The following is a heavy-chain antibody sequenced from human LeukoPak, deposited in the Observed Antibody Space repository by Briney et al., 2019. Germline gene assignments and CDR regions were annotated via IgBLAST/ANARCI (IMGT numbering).Heavy chain of an antibody. J-gene: IGHJ4*02. Sequence: SVKVSCKASGGTFSSYAISWVRQAPGQGLEWMGGSIPIFGTAKYAQKFQGRVTITKDESTSTAYMELSSLRSEDTAVYYCARGPYCSSTSCYSLYYFEYWGQGTLVTVSS. CDR2: SIPIFGTA. D-gene: IGHD2-2*01. V-gene: IGHV1-69*05. CDR1: GGTFSSYA. CDR3: ARGPYCSSTSCYSLYYFEY.